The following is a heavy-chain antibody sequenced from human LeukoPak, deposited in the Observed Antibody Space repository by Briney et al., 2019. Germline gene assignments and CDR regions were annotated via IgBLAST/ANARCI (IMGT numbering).Heavy chain of an antibody. CDR3: AREGVGDSSGYYY. D-gene: IGHD3-22*01. CDR2: IYYSGST. CDR1: GGSISSGGYY. V-gene: IGHV4-31*03. J-gene: IGHJ4*02. Sequence: SETLSLTCTVSGGSISSGGYYWSWIRQHPGKGLEWIGYIYYSGSTYYNPSLKSRVTISVDTSKNQFSLKLSPVTAADTAVYYCAREGVGDSSGYYYWGQGTLVTVSS.